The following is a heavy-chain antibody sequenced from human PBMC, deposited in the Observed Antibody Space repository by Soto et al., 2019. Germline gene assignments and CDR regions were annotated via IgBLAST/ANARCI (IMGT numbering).Heavy chain of an antibody. J-gene: IGHJ2*01. CDR1: GYIFSTYT. CDR3: ARVSFDTSGYGDYW. Sequence: ASVKVSCKAPGYIFSTYTMHWVRQAPGQRLEWMGWINAANGNTKYSQNFQGRVTISRDTSASTAYLELSSLRSEDTAVYYCARVSFDTSGYGDYW. V-gene: IGHV1-3*01. CDR2: INAANGNT. D-gene: IGHD3-22*01.